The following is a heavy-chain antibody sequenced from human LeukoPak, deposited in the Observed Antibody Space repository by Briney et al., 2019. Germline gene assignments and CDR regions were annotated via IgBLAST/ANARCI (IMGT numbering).Heavy chain of an antibody. V-gene: IGHV4-39*01. J-gene: IGHJ6*04. Sequence: SETLSLTCTVSGASVSGSAYYWGWIRQPPGKGLEWIGNIYYSGSTYYNESLESRVTISIDTSKNQFSLKLNSVTAADTAMYYCATGLANWGDIYYYMDVWGKGTTVTVSS. D-gene: IGHD7-27*01. CDR1: GASVSGSAYY. CDR2: IYYSGST. CDR3: ATGLANWGDIYYYMDV.